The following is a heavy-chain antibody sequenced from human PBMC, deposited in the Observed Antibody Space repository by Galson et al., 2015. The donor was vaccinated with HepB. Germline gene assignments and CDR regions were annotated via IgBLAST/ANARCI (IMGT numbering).Heavy chain of an antibody. Sequence: SLRLSCAASGFTFSSYAMSWVRQAPGKGLEWVSSINTASYYIYYADSVKGRFTVSRDNAKNSLYLQMDSLRAEDTAVYYCGRDRGSGGSRYSGGYYYYGMDVWGQGTTVTVSS. CDR2: INTASYYI. CDR3: GRDRGSGGSRYSGGYYYYGMDV. J-gene: IGHJ6*02. V-gene: IGHV3-21*01. CDR1: GFTFSSYA. D-gene: IGHD2-15*01.